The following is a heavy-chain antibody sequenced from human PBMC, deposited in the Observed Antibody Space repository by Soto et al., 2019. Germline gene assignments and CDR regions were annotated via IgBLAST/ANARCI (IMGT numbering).Heavy chain of an antibody. D-gene: IGHD2-21*02. CDR3: ARALRAYCGGDCYSAYFDY. V-gene: IGHV4-61*01. CDR1: GGSVSIGSYY. J-gene: IGHJ4*02. Sequence: QVQLQESGPGLVKPSETLSLTCTVSGGSVSIGSYYWSWIRQPPGKGLEWIGYIYYSGSTNYNPSLKSRVTISVDTSKNQFSLKLSSVTAADTAVYYCARALRAYCGGDCYSAYFDYWGQGTLVTVSS. CDR2: IYYSGST.